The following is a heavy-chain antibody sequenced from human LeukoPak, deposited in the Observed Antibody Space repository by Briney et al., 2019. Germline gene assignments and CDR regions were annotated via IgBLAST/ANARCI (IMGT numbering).Heavy chain of an antibody. CDR1: GFTFSSYG. Sequence: GGSLRLSCAASGFTFSSYGMHWVRQAPGKGLEWVAFIRYDGSNKYYADSVKGRFTISRDNSKNTLYLQMNSLRAEDTAVYYCARSLEWPRGGFDPWGQGTLVTVSS. CDR2: IRYDGSNK. V-gene: IGHV3-30*02. D-gene: IGHD3-3*01. J-gene: IGHJ5*02. CDR3: ARSLEWPRGGFDP.